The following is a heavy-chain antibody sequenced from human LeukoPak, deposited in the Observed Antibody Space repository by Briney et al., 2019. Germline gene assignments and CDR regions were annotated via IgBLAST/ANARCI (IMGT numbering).Heavy chain of an antibody. CDR2: TNWNGGST. Sequence: GGSLTLSCAPSGFTFDDYCMSWVRQAPGNGLEWVAGTNWNGGSTGYADSVKGRFTISRDNANNSLSLQMNSLRAEDMALYYCARDQPRPDYWGQGTLVTVSS. J-gene: IGHJ4*02. CDR1: GFTFDDYC. V-gene: IGHV3-20*04. CDR3: ARDQPRPDY.